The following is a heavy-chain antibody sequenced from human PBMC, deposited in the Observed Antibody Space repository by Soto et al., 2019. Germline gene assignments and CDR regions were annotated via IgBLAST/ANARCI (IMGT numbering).Heavy chain of an antibody. Sequence: EVQLLESGGAWVQPGGSLRLSCTASGFKFSTFVMTWVRHLPGEGLEWVSSITGSGNSASYADSVKGRFTVSRDNSKNTLYLQMNSLGAGDTAAYYCAVHLGENYYTLDVWGQGTTVTVSS. J-gene: IGHJ6*02. CDR1: GFKFSTFV. V-gene: IGHV3-23*01. CDR3: AVHLGENYYTLDV. D-gene: IGHD3-10*01. CDR2: ITGSGNSA.